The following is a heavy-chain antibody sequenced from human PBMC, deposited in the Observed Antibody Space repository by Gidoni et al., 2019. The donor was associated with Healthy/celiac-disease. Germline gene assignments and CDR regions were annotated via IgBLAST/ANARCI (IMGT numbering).Heavy chain of an antibody. V-gene: IGHV3-30*04. Sequence: QVQLVESGGGVVHPGRSLRLSCAASGLTFRSYAMHWVRQAPGKGLGWVAVISDDGSNKYYADSVKGRFTISRDNSKNTLYLQMNSLRAEDTAVYYCARVHYYGSGNAFDIWGQGTMVTVSS. D-gene: IGHD3-10*01. CDR2: ISDDGSNK. J-gene: IGHJ3*02. CDR1: GLTFRSYA. CDR3: ARVHYYGSGNAFDI.